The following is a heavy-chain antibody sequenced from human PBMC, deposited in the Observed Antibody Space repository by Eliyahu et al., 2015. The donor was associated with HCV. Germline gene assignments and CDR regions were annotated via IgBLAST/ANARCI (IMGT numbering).Heavy chain of an antibody. V-gene: IGHV3-53*01. Sequence: EVQLVESGGGLIQPGGSLRLSCAASGFTVXSNYMSWVRQAPGKGLEWVSVIYSGGSTYYADSVKGRFTISRDNSKNTLYLQMNSLRAEDTAVYYCARSEYYYDSSGYYHDGGAFDIWGQGTMVTVSS. J-gene: IGHJ3*02. CDR3: ARSEYYYDSSGYYHDGGAFDI. CDR1: GFTVXSNY. D-gene: IGHD3-22*01. CDR2: IYSGGST.